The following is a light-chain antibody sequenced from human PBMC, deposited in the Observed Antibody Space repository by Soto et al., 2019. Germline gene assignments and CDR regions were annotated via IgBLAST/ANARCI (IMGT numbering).Light chain of an antibody. J-gene: IGLJ2*01. CDR1: SSNIGAGYD. Sequence: QSVLTQPPSVSGAPGQRVTISCTGSSSNIGAGYDVHWYQQLTGTAPKLLIYGNSNRPSGVPDRFSGSKSDTSPSLAITGLLAEDEAEYYRPCYASSLSGPVVFGGGTKLTVL. CDR3: PCYASSLSGPVV. V-gene: IGLV1-40*01. CDR2: GNS.